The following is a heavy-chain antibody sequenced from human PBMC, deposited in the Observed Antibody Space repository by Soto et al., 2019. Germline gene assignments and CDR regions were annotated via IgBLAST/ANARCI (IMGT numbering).Heavy chain of an antibody. Sequence: QVQLVQSGAEVKKPGSSVKVSCKASGGTFSSYAISWVRQAPGQGLEWMGGIIPIFGTANYAQKFQGRVTITADESTSTADMELSSLRSEDKAVYYCARGRDIVVVVAASYYGMDVWGQGITVTVS. CDR2: IIPIFGTA. CDR1: GGTFSSYA. J-gene: IGHJ6*02. V-gene: IGHV1-69*01. CDR3: ARGRDIVVVVAASYYGMDV. D-gene: IGHD2-15*01.